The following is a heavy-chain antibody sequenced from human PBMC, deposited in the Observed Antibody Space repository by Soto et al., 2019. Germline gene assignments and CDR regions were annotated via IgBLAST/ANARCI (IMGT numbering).Heavy chain of an antibody. D-gene: IGHD5-18*01. CDR2: IYPGDSDT. V-gene: IGHV5-51*01. Sequence: GESLKISCKGSGYSFVSYWIAWVRQMPGKGLEWMGSIYPGDSDTTYSPSIQGQVTISADKSSTTVYLQWNTLKASDTAMYYCAKTDGYAVEYWGQGTHVTVSS. J-gene: IGHJ4*02. CDR3: AKTDGYAVEY. CDR1: GYSFVSYW.